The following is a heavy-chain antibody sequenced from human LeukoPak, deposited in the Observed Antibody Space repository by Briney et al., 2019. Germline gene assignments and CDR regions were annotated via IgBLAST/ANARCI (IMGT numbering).Heavy chain of an antibody. J-gene: IGHJ2*01. CDR2: IYYSGST. CDR3: ARGAVLNWYFDL. V-gene: IGHV4-39*07. Sequence: SETLSLTCSVSGGSISSSSYYWGWIRQPPGKGLEWIGSIYYSGSTYYNPSLKSRVTISVDTSKNQFSLKVSSVTAADTAVYYCARGAVLNWYFDLWGRGTLVTVSS. D-gene: IGHD6-19*01. CDR1: GGSISSSSYY.